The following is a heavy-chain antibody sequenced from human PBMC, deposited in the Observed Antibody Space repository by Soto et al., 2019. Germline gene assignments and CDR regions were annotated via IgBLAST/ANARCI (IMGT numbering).Heavy chain of an antibody. D-gene: IGHD5-18*01. V-gene: IGHV3-23*01. CDR1: GFTFSSYA. CDR3: AMGYSYAPFDP. Sequence: VQLLESGGGLVQPGGSLRLSCAASGFTFSSYAMSWVRQAPGKGLEWVSGISGIGDSTYYADSVKGRFTISRDKSKNTLYLQMNSLRAEDTAIYYCAMGYSYAPFDPWGQGTLVTVSS. CDR2: ISGIGDST. J-gene: IGHJ5*02.